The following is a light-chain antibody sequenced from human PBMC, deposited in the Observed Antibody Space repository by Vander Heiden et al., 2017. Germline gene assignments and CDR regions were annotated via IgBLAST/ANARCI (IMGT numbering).Light chain of an antibody. CDR2: GGS. CDR3: QHSYITPLS. J-gene: IGKJ4*01. V-gene: IGKV1-39*01. CDR1: QSNGNY. Sequence: DIQLTQSPSSLSASVGDRVTITCRASQSNGNYLNWYQQKPGKAPKLLIYGGSTLETGVPSRFSGSGSGTDFTLTITSLQPEDFATYYCQHSYITPLSFGGGTKVES.